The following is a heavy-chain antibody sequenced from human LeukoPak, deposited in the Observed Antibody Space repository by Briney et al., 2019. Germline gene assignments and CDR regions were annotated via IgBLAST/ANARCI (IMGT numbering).Heavy chain of an antibody. Sequence: SETLSLTCAVSGDSISRTGSISRDGYYWSWIRQAPGKGLEWIAYIYDNGGPYYKPSLESRLTISLDRSKTQFTLKLTSVTAADTAVYYCARSERGQWLVGGYWGQGTLVTVSS. CDR1: GDSISRTGSISRDGYY. D-gene: IGHD6-19*01. J-gene: IGHJ4*02. CDR3: ARSERGQWLVGGY. CDR2: IYDNGGP. V-gene: IGHV4-30-2*01.